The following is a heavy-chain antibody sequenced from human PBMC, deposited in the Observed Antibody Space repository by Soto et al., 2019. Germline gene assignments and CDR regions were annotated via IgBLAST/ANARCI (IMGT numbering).Heavy chain of an antibody. D-gene: IGHD3-22*01. V-gene: IGHV3-7*03. J-gene: IGHJ3*02. Sequence: PGGSLRLSCAASGFTFSSYWMSWVRQAPGKGLEWVANIKQDGSEKYYVDSVKGRFTISRDNAKNSLYLQMNSLRAEDTAVYYCARDRHYYDSSGPPPSGAFDIWGQGTMVTVSS. CDR3: ARDRHYYDSSGPPPSGAFDI. CDR1: GFTFSSYW. CDR2: IKQDGSEK.